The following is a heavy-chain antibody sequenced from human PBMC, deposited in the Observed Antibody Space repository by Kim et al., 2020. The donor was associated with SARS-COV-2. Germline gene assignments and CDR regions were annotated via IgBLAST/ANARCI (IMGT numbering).Heavy chain of an antibody. CDR3: AREGCSGGSCYFDY. Sequence: GGSLRLSCAAPGFTFSSYSMNWVRQAPGKGLEWVSFISGSSSNIYYADSVKGRFTISRDNAKNSLYLQMNSLRAEDTAVYYCAREGCSGGSCYFDYWGQGTLVTVSS. J-gene: IGHJ4*02. CDR1: GFTFSSYS. V-gene: IGHV3-21*01. CDR2: ISGSSSNI. D-gene: IGHD2-15*01.